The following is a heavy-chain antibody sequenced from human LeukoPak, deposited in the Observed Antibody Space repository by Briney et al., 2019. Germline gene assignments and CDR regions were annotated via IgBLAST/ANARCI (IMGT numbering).Heavy chain of an antibody. CDR2: ISGSGGST. CDR1: GFTFSSYA. D-gene: IGHD3-3*01. V-gene: IGHV3-23*01. J-gene: IGHJ4*02. Sequence: GGSLRLSCAASGFTFSSYAMSWVRQAPGKGLEWVSAISGSGGSTYYADSAKGRFTISRDNSKNTLYLQMNSLRAEDTAVYYCAKDLWRITIFGVRPFDYWGQGTLVTVSS. CDR3: AKDLWRITIFGVRPFDY.